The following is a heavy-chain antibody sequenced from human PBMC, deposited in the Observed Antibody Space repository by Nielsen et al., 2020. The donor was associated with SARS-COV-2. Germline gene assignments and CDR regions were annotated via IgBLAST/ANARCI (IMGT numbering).Heavy chain of an antibody. CDR2: IIPIFGTA. J-gene: IGHJ6*03. CDR3: ARDSSLTMPRGGSYYMDV. Sequence: WVRQAPGQGLEWMGGIIPIFGTANYAQKFQGRVTITADESTSTAYMELSSLRSEDTAVYYCARDSSLTMPRGGSYYMDVWGKGTTVTVSS. D-gene: IGHD3-10*01. V-gene: IGHV1-69*01.